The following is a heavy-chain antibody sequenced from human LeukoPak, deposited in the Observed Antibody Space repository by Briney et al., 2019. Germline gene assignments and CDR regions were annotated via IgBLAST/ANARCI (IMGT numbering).Heavy chain of an antibody. Sequence: ASVKVSCQASGYTITDYYIHWVRQAPGQGLEWMGWINPNSGGTNYAQKVQGRVTMTSDTSISTAYMELSRLRSEDTAVYYWATWYYYDSSDYYLADYWGQGTLVTVSS. CDR2: INPNSGGT. J-gene: IGHJ4*02. V-gene: IGHV1-2*02. D-gene: IGHD3-22*01. CDR1: GYTITDYY. CDR3: ATWYYYDSSDYYLADY.